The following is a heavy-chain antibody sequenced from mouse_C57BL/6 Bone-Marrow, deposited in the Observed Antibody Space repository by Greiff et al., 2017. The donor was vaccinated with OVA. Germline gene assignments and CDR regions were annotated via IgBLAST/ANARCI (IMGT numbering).Heavy chain of an antibody. CDR3: TRELGTY. J-gene: IGHJ2*01. V-gene: IGHV1-15*01. D-gene: IGHD3-1*01. CDR1: GYTFTDYE. Sequence: QVQLQQSGADLVRPGASVTLSCKASGYTFTDYEMHWVKQTPVHGLEWIGAIDPETGGTAYNQKFKGKAILTADKSSSTAYMELRSLTSEDSAVYYCTRELGTYWGQGTTLTVSS. CDR2: IDPETGGT.